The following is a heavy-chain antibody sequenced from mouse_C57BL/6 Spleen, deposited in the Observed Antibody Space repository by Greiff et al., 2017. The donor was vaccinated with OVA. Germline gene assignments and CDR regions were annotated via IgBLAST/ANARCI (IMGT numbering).Heavy chain of an antibody. Sequence: QVQLQQSGPELVKPGASVKISCKASGYAFSSSWMNWVKQRPGKGLEWIGRIYPGDGDTSYNGKFKGKATLTADKSSSTAYMQLSSLTSEDSAVYFCARSITTVVADYWGQGTTLTVSS. V-gene: IGHV1-82*01. CDR1: GYAFSSSW. D-gene: IGHD1-1*01. CDR2: IYPGDGDT. J-gene: IGHJ2*01. CDR3: ARSITTVVADY.